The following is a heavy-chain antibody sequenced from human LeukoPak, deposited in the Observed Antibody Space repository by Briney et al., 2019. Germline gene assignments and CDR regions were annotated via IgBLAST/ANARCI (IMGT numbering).Heavy chain of an antibody. V-gene: IGHV3-73*01. J-gene: IGHJ4*02. D-gene: IGHD3-9*01. Sequence: GGSLRLSCAASGFTFSGSAMHWVRQASGKGLEWVGRIRSKANSYATAYAASVKGRFTISRDDSKNTAYLQMNSLRAEDTAVYYCAKEVSILTGYLDYWGQGTLVTVSS. CDR2: IRSKANSYAT. CDR3: AKEVSILTGYLDY. CDR1: GFTFSGSA.